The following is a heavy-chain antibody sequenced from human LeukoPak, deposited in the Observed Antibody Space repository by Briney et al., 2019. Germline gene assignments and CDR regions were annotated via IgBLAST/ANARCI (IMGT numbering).Heavy chain of an antibody. CDR3: ARHRAEMATITDDTFDM. CDR1: GTSITHYS. J-gene: IGHJ3*02. Sequence: SETLSLTCSVSGTSITHYSWSWIRQPPGRGLEWIGYFYTSGNSHQTPSLKSRVTMSIDASKNQFSLRLSSMTAADTAVYYCARHRAEMATITDDTFDMWGQGTMVTVSS. CDR2: FYTSGNS. V-gene: IGHV4-4*09. D-gene: IGHD5-24*01.